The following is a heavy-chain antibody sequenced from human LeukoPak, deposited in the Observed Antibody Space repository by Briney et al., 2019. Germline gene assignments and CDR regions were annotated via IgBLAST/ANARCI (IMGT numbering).Heavy chain of an antibody. Sequence: GGSLRLSCTASGFTFGDYAMAWVRQAPGKGLEWVGFIRSKSYGGTTEYAASVKGRFTISRDDSKSIAYLQMNSLKTEDAAVYYCSRGPYCSSGSCYPDPDAFDIWGQGTVVTFSS. CDR3: SRGPYCSSGSCYPDPDAFDI. J-gene: IGHJ3*02. D-gene: IGHD2-15*01. CDR2: IRSKSYGGTT. CDR1: GFTFGDYA. V-gene: IGHV3-49*04.